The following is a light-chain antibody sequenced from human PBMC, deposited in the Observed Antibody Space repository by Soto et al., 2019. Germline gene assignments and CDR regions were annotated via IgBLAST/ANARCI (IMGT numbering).Light chain of an antibody. J-gene: IGLJ1*01. V-gene: IGLV2-11*01. CDR2: DVN. Sequence: QSALIQPRSVSASLGQSVTISCTGSLSDVAVYEYVSWYQQQPDKAPKLMIYDVNKRASGVPDRFSGSKSGNAASLIISGLQVADEADYYCCIYATKYIFGTGTKVT. CDR1: LSDVAVYEY. CDR3: CIYATKYI.